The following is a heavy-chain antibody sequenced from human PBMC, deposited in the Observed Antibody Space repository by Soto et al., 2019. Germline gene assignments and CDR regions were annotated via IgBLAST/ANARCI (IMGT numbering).Heavy chain of an antibody. J-gene: IGHJ5*02. Sequence: SQTLSLACASSMDSVATNTASWNWIRQSPARGLEWLGRTYFRSKWYNYYAVSVKSRIIINPDTSNNQFSLQLNSVTPEDTAVYFCAQGVNLCANPRDLFDPWSQRTMVT. D-gene: IGHD2-21*01. V-gene: IGHV6-1*01. CDR1: MDSVATNTAS. CDR2: TYFRSKWYN. CDR3: AQGVNLCANPRDLFDP.